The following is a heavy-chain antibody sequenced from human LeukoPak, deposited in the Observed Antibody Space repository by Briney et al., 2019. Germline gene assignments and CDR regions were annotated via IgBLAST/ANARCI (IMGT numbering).Heavy chain of an antibody. CDR3: ARGNYYYYMDV. Sequence: SETLSLTCAVYGGSFSGYYWSWIRQPPGKGLEWIGEINHSGSTNYDPSLKSRVTISVDTSKNQFSLKLSSVTAADTAVYYCARGNYYYYMDVWGKGTTVTVSS. CDR1: GGSFSGYY. V-gene: IGHV4-34*01. J-gene: IGHJ6*03. CDR2: INHSGST.